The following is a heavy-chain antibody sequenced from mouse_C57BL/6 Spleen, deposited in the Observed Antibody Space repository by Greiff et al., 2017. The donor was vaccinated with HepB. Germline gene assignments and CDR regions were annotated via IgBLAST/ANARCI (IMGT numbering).Heavy chain of an antibody. J-gene: IGHJ2*01. CDR1: GYTFTSYW. CDR3: AREHYDGYYLGYFDY. Sequence: QVQLKQPGAELVKPGASVKLSCKASGYTFTSYWMHWVKQRPGQGLEWIGMIHPNSGSTNYNEKFKSKATLTVDKSSSTAYMQLSSLTSEDSAVYYCAREHYDGYYLGYFDYWGQGTTLTVSS. D-gene: IGHD2-3*01. CDR2: IHPNSGST. V-gene: IGHV1-64*01.